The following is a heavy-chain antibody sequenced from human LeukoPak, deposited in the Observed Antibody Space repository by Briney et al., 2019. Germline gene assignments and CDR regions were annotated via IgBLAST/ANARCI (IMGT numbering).Heavy chain of an antibody. CDR3: ASHYGSGSYVGGNWFDP. CDR2: IIPIFGAA. D-gene: IGHD3-10*01. CDR1: GYTFTSYG. Sequence: GASVKVSCKASGYTFTSYGISWVRQAPGQGLEWMGGIIPIFGAANYAQKFQGRVTITTDESASTAYMELSSLRSEDTAVYYCASHYGSGSYVGGNWFDPWGQGTLVTVSS. J-gene: IGHJ5*02. V-gene: IGHV1-69*05.